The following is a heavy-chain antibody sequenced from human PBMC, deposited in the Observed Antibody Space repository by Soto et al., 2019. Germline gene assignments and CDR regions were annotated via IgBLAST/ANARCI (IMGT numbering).Heavy chain of an antibody. J-gene: IGHJ4*02. V-gene: IGHV3-9*01. CDR1: GFTFGDYA. D-gene: IGHD1-1*01. CDR3: AKDIGRDGDEGVDY. CDR2: ISWNSGSI. Sequence: PGGSVRLSCAASGFTFGDYAMHWVRQAPGKGLEWVSGISWNSGSIGYADSVKGRFTISRDNAKNSLYLQMNSLRAEDTALYYCAKDIGRDGDEGVDYWGQGTLVTVSS.